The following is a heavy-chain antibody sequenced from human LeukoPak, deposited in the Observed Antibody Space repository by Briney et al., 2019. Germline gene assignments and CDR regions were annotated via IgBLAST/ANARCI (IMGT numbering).Heavy chain of an antibody. J-gene: IGHJ4*02. CDR2: MNPNSGNT. CDR1: GYTFTSYG. D-gene: IGHD4-17*01. Sequence: GASVKVSCKASGYTFTSYGINWVRQATGQGLEWMGWMNPNSGNTGYAQRFQGRVTMTRNTSISTAYMELSSLRSEDTAVYYCARGPFTVTTNQEIDYWGQGTLVTVSS. V-gene: IGHV1-8*02. CDR3: ARGPFTVTTNQEIDY.